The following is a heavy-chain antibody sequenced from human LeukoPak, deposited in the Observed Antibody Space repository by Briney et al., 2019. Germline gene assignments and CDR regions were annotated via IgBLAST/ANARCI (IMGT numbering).Heavy chain of an antibody. Sequence: GESLKISCQGSGYSFTSYWIGWVRQMPGKGLEWMGIIYPGDSDTRYSPSFQGQVTISADKSISTAYLQWSSLKASDTAMYYCARAGYSSSWYFDYWGQGTLVTVSS. D-gene: IGHD6-13*01. J-gene: IGHJ4*02. CDR3: ARAGYSSSWYFDY. CDR1: GYSFTSYW. V-gene: IGHV5-51*01. CDR2: IYPGDSDT.